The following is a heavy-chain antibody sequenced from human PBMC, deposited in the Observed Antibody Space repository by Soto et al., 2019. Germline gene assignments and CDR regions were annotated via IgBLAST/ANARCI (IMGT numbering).Heavy chain of an antibody. CDR2: IIPIFGTA. Sequence: EASVKVSCKASGGTFSSYAISWVRQAPGQGLEWMGGIIPIFGTANYAQKFQGRVTITADESTSTAYMELSSLRSEDTAVYYCARDQSSGFDPWGQGTLVTVSS. J-gene: IGHJ5*02. CDR1: GGTFSSYA. D-gene: IGHD6-19*01. V-gene: IGHV1-69*13. CDR3: ARDQSSGFDP.